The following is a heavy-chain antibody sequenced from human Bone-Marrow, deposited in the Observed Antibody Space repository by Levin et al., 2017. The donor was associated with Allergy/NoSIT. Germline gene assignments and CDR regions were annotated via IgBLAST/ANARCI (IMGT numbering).Heavy chain of an antibody. Sequence: LSLTCAASGFTFRNYAMSWVRQAPGKGLEWVSTISGSATGTYYADSVKGRFTISRDNSKNTLYLQMNSLRAEDTAVYYCAHLVGATPFDSWGQGTLVTVSS. J-gene: IGHJ4*02. CDR2: ISGSATGT. CDR1: GFTFRNYA. V-gene: IGHV3-23*01. CDR3: AHLVGATPFDS. D-gene: IGHD1-26*01.